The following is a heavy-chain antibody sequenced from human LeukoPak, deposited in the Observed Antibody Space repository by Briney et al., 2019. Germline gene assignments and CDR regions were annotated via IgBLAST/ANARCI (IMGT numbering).Heavy chain of an antibody. CDR3: TRDKRDSGCDSPAYYYGMDV. V-gene: IGHV4-31*03. J-gene: IGHJ6*02. D-gene: IGHD5-12*01. Sequence: SETLSLTCTVSGGAISSGGYYWSWIRQHPGKGLEWIGYIYYSGSTSYNPSLKSRVTISVGTSKNQFSLRLSSVTAADTAVYYCTRDKRDSGCDSPAYYYGMDVWGQGTTVTVSS. CDR2: IYYSGST. CDR1: GGAISSGGYY.